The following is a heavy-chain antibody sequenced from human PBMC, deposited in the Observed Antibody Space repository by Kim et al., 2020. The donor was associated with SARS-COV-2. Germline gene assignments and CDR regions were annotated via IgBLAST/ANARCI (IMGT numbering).Heavy chain of an antibody. Sequence: KFGDPVKGRFTISRDNARNSLYLQMNSLTAEDTAVYYCVTDGDFGKFDYWGQGTLVTVSS. V-gene: IGHV3-7*01. J-gene: IGHJ4*02. D-gene: IGHD2-21*02. CDR3: VTDGDFGKFDY.